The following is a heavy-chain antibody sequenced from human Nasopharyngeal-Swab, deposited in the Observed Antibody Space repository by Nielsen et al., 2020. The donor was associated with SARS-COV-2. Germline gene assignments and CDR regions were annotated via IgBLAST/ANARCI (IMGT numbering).Heavy chain of an antibody. D-gene: IGHD6-13*01. CDR2: INHSGST. V-gene: IGHV4-34*01. J-gene: IGHJ4*02. CDR3: ASIAAAGAPGY. Sequence: WIRQPPGKGLEWIGEINHSGSTYYNPSLKSRVTISVDTSKNQFSLKLSSVTAADTAVYYCASIAAAGAPGYWGQGTLVTVSS.